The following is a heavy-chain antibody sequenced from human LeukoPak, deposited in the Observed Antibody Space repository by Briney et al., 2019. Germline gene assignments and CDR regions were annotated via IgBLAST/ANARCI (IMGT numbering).Heavy chain of an antibody. Sequence: GSLRLSCAASGFTFSSYSMNWVRQAPGKGLEWVSSISSSSSYIYYADSVKGRFTISRDNAKNSLYLQMNSLRAEDTAVYYCARDTSPLYAGTYFDAFDVWGPGTVVTVSS. J-gene: IGHJ3*01. CDR1: GFTFSSYS. CDR3: ARDTSPLYAGTYFDAFDV. V-gene: IGHV3-21*01. CDR2: ISSSSSYI. D-gene: IGHD1-26*01.